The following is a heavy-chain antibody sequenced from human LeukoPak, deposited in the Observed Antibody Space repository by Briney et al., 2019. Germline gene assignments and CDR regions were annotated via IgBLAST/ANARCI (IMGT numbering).Heavy chain of an antibody. V-gene: IGHV1-18*01. CDR3: ARDHDSSGISYGR. Sequence: ASVKVSCKASGYTFTSYGIGWVRQAPGQGLEWMGWISAYNGNTNYAQKLQGSATMTTDTSTSTAYMELRSLRSDDTAVYYCARDHDSSGISYGRWGQGTLVTVSS. CDR2: ISAYNGNT. J-gene: IGHJ4*02. D-gene: IGHD3-22*01. CDR1: GYTFTSYG.